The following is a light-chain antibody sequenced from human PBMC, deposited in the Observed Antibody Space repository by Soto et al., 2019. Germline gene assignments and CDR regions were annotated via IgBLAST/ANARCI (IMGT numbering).Light chain of an antibody. CDR3: HHYGSSPSWT. J-gene: IGKJ1*01. V-gene: IGKV3-20*01. Sequence: IVLTQSPGTLSLSPGERATLSCRASQSFSSDYLAWYQQKPGQAPRLLIYGASTRATGIPDRFSGSGSGTDFTPTISRLEPEDFAVYYCHHYGSSPSWTFGQGTKVDIK. CDR1: QSFSSDY. CDR2: GAS.